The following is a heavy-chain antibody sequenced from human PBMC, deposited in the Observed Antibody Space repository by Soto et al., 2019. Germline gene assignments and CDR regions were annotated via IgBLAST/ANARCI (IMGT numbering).Heavy chain of an antibody. J-gene: IGHJ4*02. CDR2: NYHSGTT. CDR1: GVTISTYY. CDR3: VSEAHRGYGHAIDH. Sequence: KLRETLSLTCAVSGVTISTYYWSWIRQPPGKGLEWIGYNYHSGTTNYNPSLKSRVTISVDTSKNQFSLRLTSVTAADTAIYYCVSEAHRGYGHAIDHCGQAILGTVSS. V-gene: IGHV4-59*01. D-gene: IGHD5-12*01.